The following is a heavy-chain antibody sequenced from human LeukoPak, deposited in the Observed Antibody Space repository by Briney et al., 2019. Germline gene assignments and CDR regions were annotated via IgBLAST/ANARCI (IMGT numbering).Heavy chain of an antibody. Sequence: SETLSLTCAVYGGSFSGYYWSWIRQPPGKGLEWIGEINHSGSTNYNPSLKSRVTISVDTSKNQFSLKLSSVTAADTAVYYCARAQYSSSWYYYFDYWGQGTLVTVSS. J-gene: IGHJ4*02. D-gene: IGHD6-13*01. CDR2: INHSGST. CDR3: ARAQYSSSWYYYFDY. V-gene: IGHV4-34*01. CDR1: GGSFSGYY.